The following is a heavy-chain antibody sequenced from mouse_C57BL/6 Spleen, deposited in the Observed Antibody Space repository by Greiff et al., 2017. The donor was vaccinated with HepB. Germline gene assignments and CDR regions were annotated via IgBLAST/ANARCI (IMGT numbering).Heavy chain of an antibody. Sequence: VQLKQSGAELVRPGASVKLSCTASGFNIKDYYMHWVKQRPEQGLEWIGRIDPEDGDTESAPKFQGKATITADTSSNTAYLQRSSLTSEDTAVYYCTTLNSSGYVDYWGQGTTLTVSS. CDR3: TTLNSSGYVDY. V-gene: IGHV14-1*01. J-gene: IGHJ2*01. CDR1: GFNIKDYY. D-gene: IGHD3-2*02. CDR2: IDPEDGDT.